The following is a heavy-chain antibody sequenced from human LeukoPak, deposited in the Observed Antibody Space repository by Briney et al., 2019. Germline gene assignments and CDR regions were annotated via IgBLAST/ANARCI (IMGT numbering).Heavy chain of an antibody. D-gene: IGHD5-18*01. Sequence: GGSLRLSCAASGFTFSAYEMNWVRQAPGKGLEWVSHIGSSGSTVYYADSVKGRFTISRDNAKNSLYMQMESLRDEDTAIYYCARDLSGVTGYTYGRGIDYWGQGTPVTVSS. V-gene: IGHV3-48*03. CDR1: GFTFSAYE. CDR2: IGSSGSTV. CDR3: ARDLSGVTGYTYGRGIDY. J-gene: IGHJ4*02.